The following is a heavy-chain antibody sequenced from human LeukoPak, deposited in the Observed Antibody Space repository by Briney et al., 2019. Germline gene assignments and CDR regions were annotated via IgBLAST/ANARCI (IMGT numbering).Heavy chain of an antibody. CDR2: ISSSSNYI. CDR3: ARMGTLNWFDP. D-gene: IGHD7-27*01. J-gene: IGHJ5*02. V-gene: IGHV3-21*01. Sequence: GGSLRVSCAASGFSFNTYNMNRGREAPGQGVECVSSISSSSNYIYYADSVKGRFTISRDNAKTSLYLQMNSLRAEDTAVCYCARMGTLNWFDPWGQGTLVTVSS. CDR1: GFSFNTYN.